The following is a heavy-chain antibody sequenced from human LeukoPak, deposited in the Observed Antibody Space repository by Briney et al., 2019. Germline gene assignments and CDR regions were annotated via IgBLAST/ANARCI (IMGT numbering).Heavy chain of an antibody. CDR1: GYTLTELS. CDR3: AIFVGYYYDSSGYFDY. D-gene: IGHD3-22*01. Sequence: ASVKVSCKVSGYTLTELSMHWVRQAPGKGLEWMGGFDPEDGETIYAQKFQGRVTMTEDTSTDTAYMELSSLRSEDTAVYYCAIFVGYYYDSSGYFDYWGQGTPVTVSS. CDR2: FDPEDGET. J-gene: IGHJ4*02. V-gene: IGHV1-24*01.